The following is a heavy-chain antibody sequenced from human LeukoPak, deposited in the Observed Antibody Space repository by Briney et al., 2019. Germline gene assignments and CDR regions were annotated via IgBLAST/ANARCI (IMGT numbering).Heavy chain of an antibody. CDR2: ISGSGGST. V-gene: IGHV3-23*01. Sequence: GGSLRLSCAVSGITLSNYGMSWVRQAPGKGLEWVAGISGSGGSTSYADSVKGRFAISRDNPRNTLYLQMNSLRAEDTAVYFCAKRGVVIRVILVGFHKEAYYFDSWGQGALVTVSS. D-gene: IGHD3-22*01. CDR1: GITLSNYG. CDR3: AKRGVVIRVILVGFHKEAYYFDS. J-gene: IGHJ4*02.